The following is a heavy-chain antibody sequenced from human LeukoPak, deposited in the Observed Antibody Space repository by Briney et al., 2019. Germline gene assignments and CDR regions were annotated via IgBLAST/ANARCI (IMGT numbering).Heavy chain of an antibody. D-gene: IGHD3-10*01. J-gene: IGHJ3*02. V-gene: IGHV3-23*01. CDR3: AKPVPRGEYYYGSGSAFDI. CDR2: ISGSGGSA. CDR1: GFTFSSYA. Sequence: GGSLRLPCAASGFTFSSYAMSWVRQAPGKGLEWVSAISGSGGSAYCADSVKGRFTISRDNSKNTLYLRMNSLRAEDTAVYYCAKPVPRGEYYYGSGSAFDIWGQGTMVTVSS.